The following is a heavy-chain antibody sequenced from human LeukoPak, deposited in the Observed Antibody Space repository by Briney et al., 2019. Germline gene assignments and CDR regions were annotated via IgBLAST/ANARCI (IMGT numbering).Heavy chain of an antibody. CDR2: ISGSGGST. D-gene: IGHD5-12*01. Sequence: PGGSLRLSCAASGFTFSSYAMSWVRQAPGRGLEWVSAISGSGGSTYYADSVKGRFTISRDNSKNMLYLQMNSLRAEDTAVYYCAKGRLRTRRGYSGYDSFDYWGQGTLVTVSS. J-gene: IGHJ4*02. CDR1: GFTFSSYA. V-gene: IGHV3-23*01. CDR3: AKGRLRTRRGYSGYDSFDY.